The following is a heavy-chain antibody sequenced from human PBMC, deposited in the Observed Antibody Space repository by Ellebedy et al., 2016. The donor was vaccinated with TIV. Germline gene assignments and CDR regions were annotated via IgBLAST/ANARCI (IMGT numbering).Heavy chain of an antibody. CDR1: GFTFSNYW. Sequence: ESLKISCAASGFTFSNYWMNWVRQAPGKGLEWVANIKQDGSEKYYVDSVEGRFAISRDNAKNSMYLQMNSLRDEDTAVYYCARDQWLGRAYYFDYWGQGTLLTVSS. CDR3: ARDQWLGRAYYFDY. V-gene: IGHV3-7*01. CDR2: IKQDGSEK. D-gene: IGHD6-19*01. J-gene: IGHJ4*02.